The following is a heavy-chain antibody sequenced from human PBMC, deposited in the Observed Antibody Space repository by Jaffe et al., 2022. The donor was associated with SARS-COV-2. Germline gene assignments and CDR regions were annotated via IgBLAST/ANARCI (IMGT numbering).Heavy chain of an antibody. CDR2: ISWDDDK. J-gene: IGHJ2*01. CDR3: AHSRRMGTVTTGYWYFDL. Sequence: QITLKESGPTLVKPTQTLTLTCTFSGFSLSTSGVGVGWIRQPPGKALEWLALISWDDDKRYSPSLKSRLTITKDTSKNQVVLTMTNMDPVDTATYYCAHSRRMGTVTTGYWYFDLWGRGTLVTVSS. D-gene: IGHD4-17*01. V-gene: IGHV2-5*02. CDR1: GFSLSTSGVG.